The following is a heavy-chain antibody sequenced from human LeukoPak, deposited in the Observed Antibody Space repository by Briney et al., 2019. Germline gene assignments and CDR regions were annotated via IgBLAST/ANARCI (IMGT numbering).Heavy chain of an antibody. CDR1: GFTFSSYS. Sequence: GGSLRLSCAASGFTFSSYSMNWVRQAPGKGLEWVSSISSSSYIDYADSVQGRFTISRDNAKNSLYLQMNSLRAEDTAVYYCAREVTAEWGQGTLVTVSS. V-gene: IGHV3-21*01. CDR3: AREVTAE. D-gene: IGHD1-14*01. J-gene: IGHJ4*02. CDR2: ISSSSYI.